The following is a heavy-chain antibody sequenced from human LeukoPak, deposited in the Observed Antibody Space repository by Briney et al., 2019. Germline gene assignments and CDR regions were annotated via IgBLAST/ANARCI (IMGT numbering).Heavy chain of an antibody. Sequence: GGSLRLSCAASGFTFSGSAMHWVRQASGKGLEWVGRIRSKANSYATAYAASVKGRFTISRDDPKNTAYLQMNSLKTEDTAVYYCTRLSYYGSGNPWGQGTLVTVSS. J-gene: IGHJ5*02. CDR3: TRLSYYGSGNP. CDR1: GFTFSGSA. D-gene: IGHD3-10*01. V-gene: IGHV3-73*01. CDR2: IRSKANSYAT.